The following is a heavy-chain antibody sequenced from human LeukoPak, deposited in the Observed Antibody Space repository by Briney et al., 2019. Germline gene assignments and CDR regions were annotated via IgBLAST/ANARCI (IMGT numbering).Heavy chain of an antibody. CDR2: IKQDGSEK. CDR3: ARDVLAAGATGTFDI. CDR1: TFTFSNYW. J-gene: IGHJ3*02. D-gene: IGHD1-14*01. V-gene: IGHV3-7*03. Sequence: QPGGSLRLSCAASTFTFSNYWMSWVRQAPGKGLEWVANIKQDGSEKYYVDSVKGRFTISRDNAKTSLYLQMNSLRAEDTAVYYCARDVLAAGATGTFDIWGQGTMVTVSS.